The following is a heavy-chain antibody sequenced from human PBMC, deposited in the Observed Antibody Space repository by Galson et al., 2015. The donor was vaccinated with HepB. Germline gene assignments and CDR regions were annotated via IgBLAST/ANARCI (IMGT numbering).Heavy chain of an antibody. Sequence: ALVKPTQTLTLTCTFSGFSLRTSGVGVGWIRQPPGKALEWLALIYWDDDKRYSPSLRSRLTITKDTSKNQVVLTMTNMDPVDTATYYCAHRHIDAFDMWGQGTVVTVSS. J-gene: IGHJ3*02. CDR2: IYWDDDK. CDR3: AHRHIDAFDM. V-gene: IGHV2-5*02. D-gene: IGHD5-12*01. CDR1: GFSLRTSGVG.